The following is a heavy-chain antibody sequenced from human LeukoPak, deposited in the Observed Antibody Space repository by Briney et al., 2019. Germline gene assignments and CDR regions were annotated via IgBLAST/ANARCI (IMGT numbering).Heavy chain of an antibody. CDR2: IYYSGST. CDR3: ARASYGLVHWFDS. D-gene: IGHD5-18*01. Sequence: SETLSLTCTVSGGSISSYYWSWIRQPPGKGLEWIGYIYYSGSTNYNPSLKSRVTISVDTSKNQFSLKLSSVTAADTAVYYCARASYGLVHWFDSWGQGTLVTVSS. V-gene: IGHV4-59*01. CDR1: GGSISSYY. J-gene: IGHJ5*01.